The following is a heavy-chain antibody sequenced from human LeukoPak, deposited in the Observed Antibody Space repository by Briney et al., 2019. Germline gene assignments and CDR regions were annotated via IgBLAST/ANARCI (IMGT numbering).Heavy chain of an antibody. CDR2: ISAYNGNT. CDR3: ARDMVRGVRPYGMDV. Sequence: ASVKVSCKASGYTFTSYGISWVRQAPGQGLEWMGWISAYNGNTNYAQKLQGRVTMTTDTSTSTAYMELRSLRSDDTAVYYCARDMVRGVRPYGMDVWGQGTTVTVSS. CDR1: GYTFTSYG. J-gene: IGHJ6*02. V-gene: IGHV1-18*01. D-gene: IGHD3-10*01.